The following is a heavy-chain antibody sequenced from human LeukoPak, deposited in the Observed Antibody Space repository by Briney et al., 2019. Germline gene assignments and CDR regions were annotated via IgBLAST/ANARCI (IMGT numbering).Heavy chain of an antibody. J-gene: IGHJ4*02. CDR3: ARALRLLGIFDY. CDR1: GYTFTSYG. V-gene: IGHV1-18*01. D-gene: IGHD2-21*01. CDR2: ISAYNGNT. Sequence: ASVKVSCKASGYTFTSYGISWVRQAPGQGLEWMGWISAYNGNTNYAQKLQGRVTMTTDTSTSTAYVELRSLRSDDTAVYYCARALRLLGIFDYWGQGTLVTVSS.